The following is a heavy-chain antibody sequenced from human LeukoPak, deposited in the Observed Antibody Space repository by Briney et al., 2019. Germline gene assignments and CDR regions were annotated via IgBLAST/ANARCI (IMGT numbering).Heavy chain of an antibody. CDR2: IYYSGST. CDR1: GGSISGSSYY. CDR3: ARDLSNRGRDFYYYMDV. J-gene: IGHJ6*03. Sequence: SETLSLTCTVSGGSISGSSYYWGWIRQPPGKGLEWIGSIYYSGSTYYNPSLKSRVTISVDTSKNQFSLKLSSVTAADTAVYYCARDLSNRGRDFYYYMDVWGKGTTVTVSS. V-gene: IGHV4-39*07. D-gene: IGHD7-27*01.